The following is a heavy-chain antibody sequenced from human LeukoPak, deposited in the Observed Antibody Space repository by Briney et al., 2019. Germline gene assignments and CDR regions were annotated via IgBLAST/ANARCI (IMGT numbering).Heavy chain of an antibody. CDR2: IYSGGST. CDR3: ARQQYYYDSSGYYPPDY. V-gene: IGHV3-53*01. J-gene: IGHJ4*02. Sequence: GGSLRLSCAASGFTVSSNYMSWVRQAPGKGLEWVSVIYSGGSTYYADSVKGRFTISRDNSKNTLYLQMNSLGAEDTAVYYCARQQYYYDSSGYYPPDYWGQGTLVTVSS. D-gene: IGHD3-22*01. CDR1: GFTVSSNY.